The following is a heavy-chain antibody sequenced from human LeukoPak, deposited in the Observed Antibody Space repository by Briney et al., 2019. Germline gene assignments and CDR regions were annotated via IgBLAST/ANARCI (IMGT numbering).Heavy chain of an antibody. CDR1: GFTFDDYA. CDR2: ISWNSGSI. CDR3: AKTDAFDI. V-gene: IGHV3-9*01. Sequence: GGSLRLSCAASGFTFDDYAMHCVRQARGKGLEWVSGISWNSGSIGYADSVKGRFTISRDDAKNSLYLQMNSLRAEDTALYYCAKTDAFDIWGQGTMVTVSS. J-gene: IGHJ3*02.